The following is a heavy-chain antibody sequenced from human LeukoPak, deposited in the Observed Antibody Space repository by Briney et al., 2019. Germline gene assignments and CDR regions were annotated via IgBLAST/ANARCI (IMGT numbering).Heavy chain of an antibody. D-gene: IGHD1-26*01. CDR2: ISAYDGNT. V-gene: IGHV1-18*01. CDR1: GYTFTSYG. CDR3: ARDGRFAAYEPDY. Sequence: ASVKVSCKASGYTFTSYGISWVRQAPGQGLEWVGWISAYDGNTNYAQKFQGRVTMTTDTSTSTAHMELRSLRYDDTAVYYCARDGRFAAYEPDYWGQGTLVTVSS. J-gene: IGHJ4*02.